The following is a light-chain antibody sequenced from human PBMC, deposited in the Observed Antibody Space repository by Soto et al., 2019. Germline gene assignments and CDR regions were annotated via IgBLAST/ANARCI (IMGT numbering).Light chain of an antibody. CDR3: QQRCNWGHT. CDR2: DAS. V-gene: IGKV3-11*01. CDR1: QSVSSY. Sequence: EIVLTQSPATLSLSPGERATLSCRASQSVSSYLAWYQQKPGQAPRLLIYDASNRATGIPARFSGSGSGTDFTLTISSLEPEDFAVYYCQQRCNWGHTFGGGTKVEIK. J-gene: IGKJ4*01.